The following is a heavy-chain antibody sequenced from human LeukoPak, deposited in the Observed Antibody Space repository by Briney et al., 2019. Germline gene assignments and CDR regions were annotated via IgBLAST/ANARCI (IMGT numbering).Heavy chain of an antibody. Sequence: GAPLRLSCAPSGFTLSRYAMSWPPHPPGPGRAWVSAISGRRGSTYYAESVKGRFTISRDNSKNTLYLQMNSLRAEDTAVYYCAKGGAWGINDYDSSGYPNWGQGTLVTVSS. V-gene: IGHV3-23*01. CDR2: ISGRRGST. CDR3: AKGGAWGINDYDSSGYPN. J-gene: IGHJ4*02. D-gene: IGHD3-22*01. CDR1: GFTLSRYA.